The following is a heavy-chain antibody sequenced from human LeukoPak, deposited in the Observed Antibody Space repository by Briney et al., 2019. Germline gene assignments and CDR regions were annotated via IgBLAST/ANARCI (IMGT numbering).Heavy chain of an antibody. V-gene: IGHV3-64*01. Sequence: GGSLRLSCAASGFTFSSYAMHWVRQAPGKGLEYVSAISSNGGSTYYANSVKGRFTISRDNSKNTLYLQMGSLRAEDMAVYYCARVAGDYWGQGTLVTVSS. CDR3: ARVAGDY. CDR2: ISSNGGST. CDR1: GFTFSSYA. J-gene: IGHJ4*02.